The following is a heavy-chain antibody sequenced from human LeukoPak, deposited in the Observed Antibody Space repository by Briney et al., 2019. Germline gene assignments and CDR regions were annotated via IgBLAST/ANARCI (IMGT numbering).Heavy chain of an antibody. CDR3: ARDRGYSYAFDY. CDR2: IYTSGST. Sequence: TSETLSLTCTVSGGSISSYYWSWIRQPAGKGLEWIGRIYTSGSTNYNPSLKSRVTISIDTSKNQFSLKLNSVTAADTAVYYCARDRGYSYAFDYWGQGTLVTVSS. CDR1: GGSISSYY. J-gene: IGHJ4*02. V-gene: IGHV4-4*07. D-gene: IGHD5-18*01.